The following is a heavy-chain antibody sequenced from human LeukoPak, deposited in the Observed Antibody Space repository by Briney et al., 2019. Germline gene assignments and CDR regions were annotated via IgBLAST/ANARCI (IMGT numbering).Heavy chain of an antibody. Sequence: SETLSLTRTVSGGSISSGDFYWNWVRQHPGKGLEWIGYIHYRGSTYYNPSLQSRVSMSVDTSKNQFSLKLTSVTAADTAVYYCARNKVRVAIPYYYYTDVWGKGTTVTVSS. D-gene: IGHD3-10*01. V-gene: IGHV4-31*03. CDR1: GGSISSGDFY. CDR3: ARNKVRVAIPYYYYTDV. CDR2: IHYRGST. J-gene: IGHJ6*03.